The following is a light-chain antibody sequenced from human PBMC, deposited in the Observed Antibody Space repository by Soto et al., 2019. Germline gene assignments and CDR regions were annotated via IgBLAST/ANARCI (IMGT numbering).Light chain of an antibody. CDR3: QQYNNWPPMYT. Sequence: EIVMTQSPATLSVSPGERATLSCRASQSVSSNLAWYQQKPGQAPRLLIYGASTRATGIPARFSGSGCGTEFTLTISSLQSEHFAVYYCQQYNNWPPMYTFGQGTKLEIK. V-gene: IGKV3-15*01. CDR1: QSVSSN. J-gene: IGKJ2*01. CDR2: GAS.